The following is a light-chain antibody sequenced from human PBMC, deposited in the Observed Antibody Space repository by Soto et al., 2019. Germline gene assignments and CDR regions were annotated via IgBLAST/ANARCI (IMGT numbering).Light chain of an antibody. CDR2: DAS. CDR3: QQRSNWLLT. CDR1: QSVSNY. Sequence: EIVLTQSPATLSLPPGERATLSCRASQSVSNYLAWYQQKPGQAPRLLIYDASNRATGIPARFSGSGSGTDFTLTISSLEPEDFAVYYCQQRSNWLLTFGQGTRLEIK. V-gene: IGKV3-11*01. J-gene: IGKJ5*01.